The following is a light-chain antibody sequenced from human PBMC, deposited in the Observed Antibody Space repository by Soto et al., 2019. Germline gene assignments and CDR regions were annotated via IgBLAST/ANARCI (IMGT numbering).Light chain of an antibody. Sequence: EIVLTQSPGTLSLSPGERATLSCRASQSVSSSYLAWYQQKPGQAPRPLIYGASNRATGIPDRFSGSGSRTDFTLSISSLEPEDFAVYCCQQYGSSPYTLGQGTKLEIK. CDR1: QSVSSSY. V-gene: IGKV3-20*01. CDR3: QQYGSSPYT. J-gene: IGKJ2*01. CDR2: GAS.